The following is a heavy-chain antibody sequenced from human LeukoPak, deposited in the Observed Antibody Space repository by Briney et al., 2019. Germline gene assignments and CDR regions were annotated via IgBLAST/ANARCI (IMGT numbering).Heavy chain of an antibody. Sequence: SETLSLTCAVYGGSFSGYYWSWIRQPPGKGLEWIGEINHSGSTNYNPSLKSRVTISVDTSKNQFSLKLSSVTAADTAAYYCARGITMVRRAFDIWGQGTMVTVSS. CDR1: GGSFSGYY. CDR2: INHSGST. V-gene: IGHV4-34*01. D-gene: IGHD3-10*01. J-gene: IGHJ3*02. CDR3: ARGITMVRRAFDI.